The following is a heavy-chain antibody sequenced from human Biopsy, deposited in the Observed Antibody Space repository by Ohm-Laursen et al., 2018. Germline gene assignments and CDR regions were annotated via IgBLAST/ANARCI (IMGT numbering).Heavy chain of an antibody. V-gene: IGHV1-46*01. Sequence: ASVKVSCKTSGYIFTSYYIHWVRQAPGQGLEWMASINPSGGSTTYAQRFQGRLIMTRDTSTSSIYMELSSLRFEDTAIYFCARAVAGTGGVFDSWGQGTLVTVSS. CDR3: ARAVAGTGGVFDS. CDR1: GYIFTSYY. CDR2: INPSGGST. D-gene: IGHD6-19*01. J-gene: IGHJ4*02.